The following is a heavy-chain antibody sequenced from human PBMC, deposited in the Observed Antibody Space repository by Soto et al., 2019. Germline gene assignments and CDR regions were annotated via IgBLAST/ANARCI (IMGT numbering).Heavy chain of an antibody. CDR3: GRGRSGQIVVFY. CDR2: IGPESGAT. D-gene: IGHD1-26*01. J-gene: IGHJ4*02. V-gene: IGHV1-2*02. Sequence: ASVKVSCKASGYTFTGHYIHWVRQAPEQGPEWMGEIGPESGATRYAQRFQGRVTMTRDMSIATVYMELNNLSPDDTAVYYCGRGRSGQIVVFYWGQGTPVTVSS. CDR1: GYTFTGHY.